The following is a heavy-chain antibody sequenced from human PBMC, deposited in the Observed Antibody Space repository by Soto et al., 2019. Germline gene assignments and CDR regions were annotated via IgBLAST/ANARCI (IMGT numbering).Heavy chain of an antibody. CDR1: GFTFSSFG. CDR3: AKDVGWFGDLLNAMDV. CDR2: TSHDGSDT. D-gene: IGHD3-10*01. Sequence: QVQLVESGGGVVQPGRSLRLSCAASGFTFSSFGMHWVRQAPGKGLEWVAVTSHDGSDTYHADSVNGRFTISRDSSKNTLYLQMDSLGREDTAVYYCAKDVGWFGDLLNAMDVWGQGTTVIVSS. J-gene: IGHJ6*02. V-gene: IGHV3-30*18.